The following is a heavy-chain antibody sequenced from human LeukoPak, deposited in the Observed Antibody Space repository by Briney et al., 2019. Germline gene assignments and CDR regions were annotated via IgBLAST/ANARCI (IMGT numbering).Heavy chain of an antibody. D-gene: IGHD6-6*01. Sequence: GRSLRLSCAASGFTFSSYGMHWVRQAPGKGPEWVAVISYDGSNKYYADSVKGRFTISRDNSKNTLYLQMNSLRAEDTAVYYCAKDVAARHDYYYGMDVWGQGTTVTVSS. V-gene: IGHV3-30*18. CDR1: GFTFSSYG. CDR3: AKDVAARHDYYYGMDV. J-gene: IGHJ6*02. CDR2: ISYDGSNK.